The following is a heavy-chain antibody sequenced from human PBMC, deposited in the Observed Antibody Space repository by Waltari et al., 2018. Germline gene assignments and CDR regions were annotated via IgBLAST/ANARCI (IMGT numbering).Heavy chain of an antibody. D-gene: IGHD2-15*01. CDR1: GFPFSSYT. Sequence: EVQLVESGGGLVKPGESLRLSCAASGFPFSSYTINWVRQAPGKGLEWVSSIRTSGSYRYYADSVKGRFTISRDNAKNSLSLQMTHLRVEDTALYYCARDAEDIVESGAFDIWGQGTVVTVSS. V-gene: IGHV3-21*01. CDR3: ARDAEDIVESGAFDI. J-gene: IGHJ3*02. CDR2: IRTSGSYR.